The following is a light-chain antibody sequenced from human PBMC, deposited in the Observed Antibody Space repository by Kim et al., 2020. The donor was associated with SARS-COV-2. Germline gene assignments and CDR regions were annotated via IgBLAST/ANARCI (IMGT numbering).Light chain of an antibody. Sequence: KAARITCGGNTIGTKSVLCYQPNPGHATVLLIHYASDRPSGIPERFSGSNSGNTATLTISRVEAGDEAEYYCQVWDSSSDHRVVFGGGTQLTVL. CDR3: QVWDSSSDHRVV. J-gene: IGLJ2*01. V-gene: IGLV3-21*04. CDR2: YAS. CDR1: TIGTKS.